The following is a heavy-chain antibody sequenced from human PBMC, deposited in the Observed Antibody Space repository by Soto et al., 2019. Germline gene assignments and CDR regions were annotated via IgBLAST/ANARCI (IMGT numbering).Heavy chain of an antibody. V-gene: IGHV1-46*01. D-gene: IGHD3-10*01. CDR2: INPSGGST. J-gene: IGHJ4*02. CDR3: ARESEDYYGSGSYYTTFDY. CDR1: GYTFTSYY. Sequence: QVQLVQSGAEVKKPGASVKVSCKASGYTFTSYYMHWVRQAPGQGLEWMGIINPSGGSTSYAQKFQGRVTMARDTYASTVYMELSSLRSEDTAVYYCARESEDYYGSGSYYTTFDYWGQGTLVTVSS.